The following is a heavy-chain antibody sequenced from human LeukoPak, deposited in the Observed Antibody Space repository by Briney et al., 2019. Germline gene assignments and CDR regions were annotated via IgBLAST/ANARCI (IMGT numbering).Heavy chain of an antibody. CDR1: GGSISSSSYY. D-gene: IGHD5-18*01. V-gene: IGHV4-39*07. J-gene: IGHJ4*02. CDR2: IDHSGSS. Sequence: SETLSLTCTVSGGSISSSSYYWGWIRQPPGKGLEWIGEIDHSGSSNYNPSLKSRVTISVDTSKNQFSLKLNFVTAADTAVYYCARREVVDTAMVGDFWGQGSLVTVSS. CDR3: ARREVVDTAMVGDF.